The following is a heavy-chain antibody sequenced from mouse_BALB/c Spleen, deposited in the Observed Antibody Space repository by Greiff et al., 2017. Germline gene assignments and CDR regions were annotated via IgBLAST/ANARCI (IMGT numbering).Heavy chain of an antibody. CDR1: GFSLTSYG. CDR3: ALYGNHYAMDY. Sequence: VKLVESGPGLVQPSQSLSITCTVSGFSLTSYGVHWVRQSPGKGLEWLGVIWSGGSTDYNAAFISRLSISKDNSKSQVFFKMNSLQANDTAIYYCALYGNHYAMDYWGQGTSVTVSS. V-gene: IGHV2-2*02. D-gene: IGHD2-1*01. CDR2: IWSGGST. J-gene: IGHJ4*01.